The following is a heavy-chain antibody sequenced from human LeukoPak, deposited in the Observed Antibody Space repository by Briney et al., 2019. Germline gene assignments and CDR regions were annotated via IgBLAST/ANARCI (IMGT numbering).Heavy chain of an antibody. CDR2: ISSSSSYI. V-gene: IGHV3-21*01. J-gene: IGHJ4*02. CDR1: GFTFSSES. D-gene: IGHD2-2*01. CDR3: ARDTRLAFDY. Sequence: GGSLRLSCAASGFTFSSESMSWVRQAPGKGLEWVSSISSSSSYIYYADSVKGRFTISRDNAKNSLYLQMNSLRAEDTAVYYCARDTRLAFDYGGQGTLVTVSS.